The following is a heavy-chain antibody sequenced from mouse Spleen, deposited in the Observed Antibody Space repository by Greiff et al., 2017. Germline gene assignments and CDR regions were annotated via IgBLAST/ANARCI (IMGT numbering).Heavy chain of an antibody. CDR2: ISSGSSTI. CDR1: GFTFSDYG. D-gene: IGHD2-13*01. J-gene: IGHJ3*01. Sequence: EVMLVESGGGLVKPGGSLKLSCAASGFTFSDYGMHWVRQAPEKGLEWVACISSGSSTIYYADTVKGRFTISRDNAKNTLFLQMTSLRSEDTAMYYCARGYGDYVGAWFAYWGQGTLVTVSA. CDR3: ARGYGDYVGAWFAY. V-gene: IGHV5-17*01.